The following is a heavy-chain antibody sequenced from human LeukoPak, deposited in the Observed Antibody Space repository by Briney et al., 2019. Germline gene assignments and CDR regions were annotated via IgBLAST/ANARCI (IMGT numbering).Heavy chain of an antibody. D-gene: IGHD6-13*01. Sequence: SVTLSLTCVVYGGSFCVYYWSWIRQPPGKGLEWIGEIIHSGSTNYNPSLKSRVTISVDTSKDQFSLKLSSVTAADTAVYYCARGSRIAATISQFDHCGQGTLVTVSS. CDR3: ARGSRIAATISQFDH. J-gene: IGHJ5*02. CDR2: IIHSGST. V-gene: IGHV4-34*01. CDR1: GGSFCVYY.